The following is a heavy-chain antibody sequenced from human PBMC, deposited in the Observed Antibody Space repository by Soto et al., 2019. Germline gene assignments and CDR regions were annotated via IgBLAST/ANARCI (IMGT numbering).Heavy chain of an antibody. Sequence: GESLKISCKGSGYSFTSYWISWVRQMPGKGLEWMGRIDPSDSCTNYSPSFQGHVTISADKSISTAYLQWSSLKASDTAMYYCARVTIVVVPAAYYYGMDVWGQGTTVTVSS. CDR1: GYSFTSYW. D-gene: IGHD2-2*01. J-gene: IGHJ6*02. CDR3: ARVTIVVVPAAYYYGMDV. V-gene: IGHV5-10-1*01. CDR2: IDPSDSCT.